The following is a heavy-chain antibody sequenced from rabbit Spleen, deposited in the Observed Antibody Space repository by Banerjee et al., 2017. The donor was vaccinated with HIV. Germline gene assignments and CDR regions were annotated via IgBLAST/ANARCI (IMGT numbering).Heavy chain of an antibody. CDR2: IDTNDGDT. D-gene: IGHD7-1*01. J-gene: IGHJ6*01. Sequence: LEESGGGLVKPGGTLTLTCTVSGFSLSSNWICWVRQAPGKGLEWIACIDTNDGDTDYANWPKGRFTISKTSSTTLTLQMTSLTVADTATYFCARDTGTSFSSYGMDLWGPGTLVTVS. V-gene: IGHV1S45*01. CDR3: ARDTGTSFSSYGMDL. CDR1: GFSLSSNW.